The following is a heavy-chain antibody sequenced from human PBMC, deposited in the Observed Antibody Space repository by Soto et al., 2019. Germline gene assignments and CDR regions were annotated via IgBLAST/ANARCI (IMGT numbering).Heavy chain of an antibody. J-gene: IGHJ4*02. D-gene: IGHD5-18*01. V-gene: IGHV5-51*01. CDR2: IYPGDFDT. CDR1: GYSFNTYW. CDR3: ARLLGYSYGHQDLFDY. Sequence: GESLKISCMGSGYSFNTYWIGWVRQMPGKGLEWMGIIYPGDFDTRYSPSFQGHVTMSVDKSINTAYLQWSSLETSDTAMYYCARLLGYSYGHQDLFDYWGQGTPVTVSS.